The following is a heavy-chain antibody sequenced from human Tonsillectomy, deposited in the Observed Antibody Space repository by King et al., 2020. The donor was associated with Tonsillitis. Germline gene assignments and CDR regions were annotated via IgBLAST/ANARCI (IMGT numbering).Heavy chain of an antibody. Sequence: VQRQKWGARLLKPSETLSLNCAVYGGSFTGYYWTWIRQPPGTGLEWIGEINHSGGTNYNPSLKRRVTISVDTSKNQFSLTLSSVTAADTAVYYCARGGGTIFGVIVADSYYYYMDVWGKGTTVTVSS. CDR1: GGSFTGYY. V-gene: IGHV4-34*01. J-gene: IGHJ6*03. D-gene: IGHD3-3*01. CDR3: ARGGGTIFGVIVADSYYYYMDV. CDR2: INHSGGT.